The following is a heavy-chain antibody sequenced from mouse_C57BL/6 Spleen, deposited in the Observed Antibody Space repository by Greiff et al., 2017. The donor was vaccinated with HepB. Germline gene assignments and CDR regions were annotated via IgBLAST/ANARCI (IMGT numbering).Heavy chain of an antibody. CDR2: IDPSDSYT. CDR1: GYTFTSYW. Sequence: QVQLKQPGAELVKPGASVKLSCKASGYTFTSYWMQWVKQRPGQGLEWIGEIDPSDSYTNYNQKFKGKATLTVDTSSSTAYMQLSSLTSEDAAVYYCARSVLSYFDYWGQGTTLTVSS. J-gene: IGHJ2*01. CDR3: ARSVLSYFDY. V-gene: IGHV1-50*01.